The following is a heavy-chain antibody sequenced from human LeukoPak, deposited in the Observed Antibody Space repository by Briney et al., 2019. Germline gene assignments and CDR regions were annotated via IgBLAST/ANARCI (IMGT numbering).Heavy chain of an antibody. CDR1: GFTFSSYG. Sequence: GGSLRLSCAASGFTFSSYGMHWVRQAPGKGLEWVAVIWYDGSNKYYADSVKGRFTISRDNSKNTLYLQMNSLRAEDTAAYYCARDGPTLGYCSGGSCGDIDYWGQGTLVTVSS. CDR3: ARDGPTLGYCSGGSCGDIDY. CDR2: IWYDGSNK. V-gene: IGHV3-33*01. D-gene: IGHD2-15*01. J-gene: IGHJ4*02.